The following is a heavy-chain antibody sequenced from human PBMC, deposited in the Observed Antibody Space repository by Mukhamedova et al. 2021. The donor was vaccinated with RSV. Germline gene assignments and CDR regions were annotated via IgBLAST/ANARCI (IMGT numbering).Heavy chain of an antibody. D-gene: IGHD5-18*01. J-gene: IGHJ5*02. CDR3: ASGVDTAMVTFGH. CDR1: SSYA. Sequence: SSYAMHWVRQAPGKGLEWVAVISYDGSNKYYADSVKGRFTISRDNSKNTLYLQMNSLRAEDTAVYYCASGVDTAMVTFGHWGQGT. V-gene: IGHV3-30*04. CDR2: ISYDGSNK.